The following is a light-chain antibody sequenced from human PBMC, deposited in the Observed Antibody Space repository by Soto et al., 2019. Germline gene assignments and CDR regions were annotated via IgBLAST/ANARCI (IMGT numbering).Light chain of an antibody. V-gene: IGLV2-14*02. CDR2: EGS. Sequence: QSALSQPASVSGAPGQSITISCTGTSDELGTYQFFSWYQQHPGKAPKLIIYEGSTRPSGVSHRFSGSRSGNTASLTISGLQAGDESDYYCISYTGNSLVFGGGTKLTVL. CDR1: SDELGTYQF. J-gene: IGLJ2*01. CDR3: ISYTGNSLV.